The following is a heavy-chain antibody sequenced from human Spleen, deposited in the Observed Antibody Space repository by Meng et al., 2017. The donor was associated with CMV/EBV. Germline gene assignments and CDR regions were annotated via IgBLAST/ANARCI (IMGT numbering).Heavy chain of an antibody. CDR2: INSDGSST. D-gene: IGHD5-24*01. CDR1: GFTFSSYW. V-gene: IGHV3-74*01. Sequence: GGSLRLSCAASGFTFSSYWMHWVRQAPGKGLVWVSRINSDGSSTSYADSVKGRFTISRDNAKNTLYLQMNSLRAEDTAVYYCARETPDGSLNWFDPWGQGTLVTVSS. CDR3: ARETPDGSLNWFDP. J-gene: IGHJ5*02.